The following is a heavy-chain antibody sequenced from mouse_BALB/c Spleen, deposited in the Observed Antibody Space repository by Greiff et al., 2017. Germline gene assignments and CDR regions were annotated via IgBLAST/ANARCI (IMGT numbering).Heavy chain of an antibody. D-gene: IGHD4-1*01. CDR1: GFTFNSYA. V-gene: IGHV5-6-5*01. CDR2: ISSGGST. Sequence: EVKLVESGGGLVKPGGSLKLSCAASGFTFNSYAMSWVRQTPEKRLEWVASISSGGSTYYPDSVKGRFTISRDNARNILYLQMSSLRSEDTAMYYCARGPNWKFDYWGQGTTLTVSS. J-gene: IGHJ2*01. CDR3: ARGPNWKFDY.